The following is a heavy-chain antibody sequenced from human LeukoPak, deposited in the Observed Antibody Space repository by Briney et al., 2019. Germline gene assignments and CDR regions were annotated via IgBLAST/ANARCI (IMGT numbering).Heavy chain of an antibody. CDR3: ARHGLYYYDSSGYYDY. Sequence: SETLSLTCAVYGGSFSGYYWSWIRQPPGKGLEWIGEINHSGSTNYNPSLKSRVTISVDTSKNQFSLKLSSVTAADTAVYYCARHGLYYYDSSGYYDYWGQGTLVTVSS. D-gene: IGHD3-22*01. V-gene: IGHV4-34*01. J-gene: IGHJ4*02. CDR1: GGSFSGYY. CDR2: INHSGST.